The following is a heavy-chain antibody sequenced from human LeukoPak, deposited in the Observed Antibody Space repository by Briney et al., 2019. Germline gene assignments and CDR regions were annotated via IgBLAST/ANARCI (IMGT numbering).Heavy chain of an antibody. CDR3: ARVGGSGWFDS. J-gene: IGHJ5*01. V-gene: IGHV4-61*01. CDR2: IYYTGNT. CDR1: GGSVSSGSSH. Sequence: KPSQTLSLTCTVSGGSVSSGSSHWGWIRQPPGRGLEWIGYIYYTGNTNYNPSLESRVTISVDTSKNQFSLRLSSVTAADTAVYYCARVGGSGWFDSWGRGTLVTVSS. D-gene: IGHD6-19*01.